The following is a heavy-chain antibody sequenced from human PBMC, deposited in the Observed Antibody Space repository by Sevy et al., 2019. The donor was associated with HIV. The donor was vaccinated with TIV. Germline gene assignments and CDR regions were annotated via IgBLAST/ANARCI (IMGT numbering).Heavy chain of an antibody. CDR2: ISSGCSYI. D-gene: IGHD1-26*01. CDR1: GFSFSTYS. Sequence: GGSLRLSCADSGFSFSTYSMNRVRQAPGKGLQWVSFISSGCSYIYYADSVRGRFTISRDNAKNSFYLQMNSLRAEDTAVYYCARDRGVGAHGDYGMDVWGQGTTVTVSS. J-gene: IGHJ6*02. CDR3: ARDRGVGAHGDYGMDV. V-gene: IGHV3-21*06.